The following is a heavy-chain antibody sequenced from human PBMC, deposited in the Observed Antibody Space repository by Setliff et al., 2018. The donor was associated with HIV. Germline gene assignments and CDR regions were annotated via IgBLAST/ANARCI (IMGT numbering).Heavy chain of an antibody. CDR2: ISWNSGSI. J-gene: IGHJ4*02. CDR3: ATILVNQQPYRYFDY. V-gene: IGHV3-20*04. Sequence: GGSLRLSCAASGFTFDDYGMSWVRQAPGKGLEWVSGISWNSGSIGYADSVKGRFTISRDNSKNSLYLQMNSLRVEDTAVYFCATILVNQQPYRYFDYWGQGTLVTVSS. D-gene: IGHD6-13*01. CDR1: GFTFDDYG.